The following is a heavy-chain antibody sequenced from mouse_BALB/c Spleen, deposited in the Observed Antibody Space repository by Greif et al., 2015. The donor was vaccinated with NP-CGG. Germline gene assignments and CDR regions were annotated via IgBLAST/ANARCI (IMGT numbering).Heavy chain of an antibody. Sequence: EVQRVESGGGLVQPGGSLRLSCATSGFTFTDYYMSWVRQPPGKALEWLGFIRNKANGYTTEYSASVKGRFTISRDNSQSILYLQMNTLRAEDSATYYCARVWSYAMDYWGQGTSVTVSS. CDR2: IRNKANGYTT. J-gene: IGHJ4*01. CDR3: ARVWSYAMDY. V-gene: IGHV7-3*02. CDR1: GFTFTDYY.